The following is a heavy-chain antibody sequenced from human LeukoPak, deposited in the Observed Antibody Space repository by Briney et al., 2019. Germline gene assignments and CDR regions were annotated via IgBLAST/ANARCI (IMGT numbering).Heavy chain of an antibody. CDR3: ARAYYGSGSYYPLRIDY. Sequence: PGGSLRLSCAASGFTFSSYGMHWVRQAPGKGLEWVAVIWYDGSNKYYADSVKGRFTISRDNSKNTLYLQMNSLRAEDTAVYYCARAYYGSGSYYPLRIDYWGQGTLVTVSS. J-gene: IGHJ4*02. V-gene: IGHV3-33*08. D-gene: IGHD3-10*01. CDR1: GFTFSSYG. CDR2: IWYDGSNK.